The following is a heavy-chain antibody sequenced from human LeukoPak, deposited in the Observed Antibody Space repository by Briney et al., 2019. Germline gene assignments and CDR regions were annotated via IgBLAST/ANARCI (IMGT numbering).Heavy chain of an antibody. Sequence: SETLSLTCTVSGGSIRSYKWGWIRQSAVRGLQWIGRMSTSGRTTYNPSLESRVTMSVDTSKNQFSLKLSSVTAADTAVYYCARAVTTDYYYYYYMDVWGKGTTVTVSS. V-gene: IGHV4-4*07. CDR3: ARAVTTDYYYYYYMDV. CDR2: MSTSGRT. D-gene: IGHD4-11*01. J-gene: IGHJ6*03. CDR1: GGSIRSYK.